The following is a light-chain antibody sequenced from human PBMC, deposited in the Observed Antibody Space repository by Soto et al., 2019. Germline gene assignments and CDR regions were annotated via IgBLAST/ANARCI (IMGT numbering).Light chain of an antibody. V-gene: IGKV1-5*01. CDR1: QSISSW. Sequence: DIQMTQSPSTLSASVGDRVTITCRASQSISSWLAWYQQKPGKAPKLLIYDASSLESGVPSRFSGSGSGTEFTLTISSLQPDDFATYYCQQYNSWWTFCQGTKVDI. J-gene: IGKJ1*01. CDR2: DAS. CDR3: QQYNSWWT.